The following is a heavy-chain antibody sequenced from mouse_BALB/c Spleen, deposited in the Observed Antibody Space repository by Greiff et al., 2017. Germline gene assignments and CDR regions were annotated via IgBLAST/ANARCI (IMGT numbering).Heavy chain of an antibody. D-gene: IGHD2-1*01. CDR2: ISDGGSYT. Sequence: EVQLVESGGGLVKPGGSLKLSCAASGFTFSDYYMYWVRQTPEKRLEWVATISDGGSYTYYPDSVKGRFTIFRDNAKNNLYLQMSSLKSEDTAMYYCARDMFGNYHYYAMDYWGQGTSVTVSS. CDR1: GFTFSDYY. J-gene: IGHJ4*01. V-gene: IGHV5-4*02. CDR3: ARDMFGNYHYYAMDY.